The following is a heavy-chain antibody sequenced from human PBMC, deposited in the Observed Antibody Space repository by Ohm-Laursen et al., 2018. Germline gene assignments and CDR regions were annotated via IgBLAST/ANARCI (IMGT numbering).Heavy chain of an antibody. CDR3: ARDRTPAGSCGGDCYGDDAFDI. D-gene: IGHD2-21*02. V-gene: IGHV3-33*01. J-gene: IGHJ3*02. CDR2: IWYDGSNK. Sequence: SLRLSCSASGFTFSSYGMHWVRQAPGKGLEWVAVIWYDGSNKYYADSVKGRFTISRDNSKNTLYLQMNSLRAEDTAVYYCARDRTPAGSCGGDCYGDDAFDIWGQGTTVTVSS. CDR1: GFTFSSYG.